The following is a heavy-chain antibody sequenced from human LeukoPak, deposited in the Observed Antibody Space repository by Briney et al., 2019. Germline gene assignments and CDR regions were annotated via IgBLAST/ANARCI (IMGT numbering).Heavy chain of an antibody. CDR1: GYSISSGYY. CDR2: IYHSGST. D-gene: IGHD4-17*01. Sequence: PSETLSLTCAVSGYSISSGYYWGWIRQPPGKGLEWIGSIYHSGSTYYNPSLKSRVTISVDTSKNQFSLKLSSVTAADTAVYYCARRTGYYYYYYIDVWGKGTTVTVSS. CDR3: ARRTGYYYYYYIDV. J-gene: IGHJ6*03. V-gene: IGHV4-38-2*01.